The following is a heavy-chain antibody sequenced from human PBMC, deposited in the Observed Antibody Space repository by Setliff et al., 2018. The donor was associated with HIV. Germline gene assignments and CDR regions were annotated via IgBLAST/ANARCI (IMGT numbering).Heavy chain of an antibody. D-gene: IGHD2-15*01. J-gene: IGHJ4*02. CDR3: ARDGGGSGLGFDF. V-gene: IGHV4-31*03. CDR1: GGSISNDNHY. Sequence: SETLSLTCTVSGGSISNDNHYWGWIRRHPGKGLEWIGYISFSGNTYYNPSLKSRLKISVDTSKSQFSLELRSGTAADTALYYCARDGGGSGLGFDFWGQGSLVTSPQ. CDR2: ISFSGNT.